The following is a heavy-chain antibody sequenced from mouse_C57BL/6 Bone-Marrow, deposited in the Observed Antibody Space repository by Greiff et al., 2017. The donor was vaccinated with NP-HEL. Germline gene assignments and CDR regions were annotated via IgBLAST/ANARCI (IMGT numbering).Heavy chain of an antibody. V-gene: IGHV14-3*01. J-gene: IGHJ1*03. CDR1: GFNIKNTY. CDR3: VRPYYGSRYWYFDV. CDR2: IDPANGNT. D-gene: IGHD1-1*01. Sequence: EVKLVESVAELVRPGASVKLSCTASGFNIKNTYMHWVKQRPEQGLEWIGRIDPANGNTKYAPKFQGKATITADTSSNTAYLQLSSLTSEDTAIYYCVRPYYGSRYWYFDVWGTGTTVTVSS.